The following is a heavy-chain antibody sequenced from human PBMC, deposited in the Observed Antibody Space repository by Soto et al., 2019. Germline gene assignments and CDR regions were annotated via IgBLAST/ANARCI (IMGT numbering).Heavy chain of an antibody. V-gene: IGHV3-11*06. Sequence: GGSLRLSCAASGFTFSDYYMSWIRQAPGKGLEWVSYISSSSSYTNYADSVKGRFTISRDNAKNSLYLQMNSLRAEDTAVYYCASLSSSSRNYWGQGTLVTVAS. CDR1: GFTFSDYY. D-gene: IGHD6-6*01. CDR2: ISSSSSYT. CDR3: ASLSSSSRNY. J-gene: IGHJ4*02.